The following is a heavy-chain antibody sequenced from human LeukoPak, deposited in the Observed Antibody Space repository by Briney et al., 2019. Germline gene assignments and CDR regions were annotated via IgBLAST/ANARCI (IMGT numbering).Heavy chain of an antibody. CDR3: ARVGGGSSGYYQDAFDI. Sequence: ASVKVSCKASGYTFTSYGISWVRQAPGQGLEWMGWINAYNGNTNYAQKLQGRVTMTTDTSTSTAHMELRSLRSDDTAVYYCARVGGGSSGYYQDAFDIWGQGTMVTV. CDR1: GYTFTSYG. V-gene: IGHV1-18*01. J-gene: IGHJ3*02. D-gene: IGHD3-22*01. CDR2: INAYNGNT.